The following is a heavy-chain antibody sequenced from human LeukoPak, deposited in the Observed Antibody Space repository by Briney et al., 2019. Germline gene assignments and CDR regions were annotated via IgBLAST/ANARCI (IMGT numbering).Heavy chain of an antibody. J-gene: IGHJ4*02. CDR2: IYYTGTT. CDR3: ARYDGSGYSLEL. Sequence: PSETLSLTCTVSGGSISSGGYYWSWIRQPPGKGLEWIGYIYYTGTTKTDPSLRGRVTMSVDTSGSQLSLRLNSVSAADTAVYYCARYDGSGYSLELWGQGTLVTVSS. D-gene: IGHD3-22*01. CDR1: GGSISSGGYY. V-gene: IGHV4-61*08.